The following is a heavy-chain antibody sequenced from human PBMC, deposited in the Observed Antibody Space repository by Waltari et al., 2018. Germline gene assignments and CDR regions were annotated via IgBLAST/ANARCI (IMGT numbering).Heavy chain of an antibody. J-gene: IGHJ4*02. Sequence: QLQLQESGPGLVKPSETLSLTCTVSGGSISSSSYYWGWIRQPPGKGLEWIGSIYYSGSTNYNPSNKSRVTMSVNTYKNQFSLKLSSVTAANTAVYYCAREGGNSNSKVFDYWGQGTLVTVSS. V-gene: IGHV4-39*07. D-gene: IGHD4-4*01. CDR1: GGSISSSSYY. CDR3: AREGGNSNSKVFDY. CDR2: IYYSGST.